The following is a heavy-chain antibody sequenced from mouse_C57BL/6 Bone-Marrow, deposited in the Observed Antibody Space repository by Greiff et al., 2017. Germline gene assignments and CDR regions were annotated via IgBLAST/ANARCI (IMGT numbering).Heavy chain of an antibody. J-gene: IGHJ4*01. V-gene: IGHV1-81*01. CDR2: ISPRSGNT. D-gene: IGHD3-2*02. CDR1: GYTFTSYG. CDR3: ARGKGQLRLRGAMDY. Sequence: VQLQQSGAELARPAASVSLSCKASGYTFTSYGISWVKQRTGQGLEWIGEISPRSGNTYYNAMFKVKATLTADKSSRTAYMELRRLTSEDSAVYFWARGKGQLRLRGAMDYWGQGTSVTVSS.